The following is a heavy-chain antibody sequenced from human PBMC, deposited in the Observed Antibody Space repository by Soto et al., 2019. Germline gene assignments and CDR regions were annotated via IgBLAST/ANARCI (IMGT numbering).Heavy chain of an antibody. CDR2: INPSGGTT. Sequence: GASVKVSCKASGYTFTNYHIHWVRQAPEDGLEWMGRINPSGGTTIYAQKFHGRVTMTRDTSTSTVYMELSSLRSEDTAVYYCAREVLFDLNYFDYWGQGALVTVSS. J-gene: IGHJ4*02. CDR3: AREVLFDLNYFDY. V-gene: IGHV1-46*01. D-gene: IGHD3-9*01. CDR1: GYTFTNYH.